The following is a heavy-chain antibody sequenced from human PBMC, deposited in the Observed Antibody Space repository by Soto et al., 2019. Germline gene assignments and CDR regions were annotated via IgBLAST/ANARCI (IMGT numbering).Heavy chain of an antibody. D-gene: IGHD6-13*01. CDR1: GYTFTNYW. Sequence: GESLKISCKGSGYTFTNYWITWVRQMPGKGLEWMGRIDPSDSYTNYNPSLQGHVIISVDKSITTAYLQWSSLKASDTAIYYCARYSSTRMDVWGQGTTVTVS. CDR2: IDPSDSYT. J-gene: IGHJ6*02. CDR3: ARYSSTRMDV. V-gene: IGHV5-10-1*01.